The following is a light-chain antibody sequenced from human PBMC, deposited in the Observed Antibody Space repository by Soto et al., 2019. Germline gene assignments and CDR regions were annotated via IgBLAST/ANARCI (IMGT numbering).Light chain of an antibody. J-gene: IGKJ1*01. CDR1: QSISRS. CDR2: DAS. Sequence: DIQMTQSPSSLSASVGDRVTITCRASQSISRSLNWYQRKLGKVPKVLIYDASSLQSGVPSRFSGGGSGSYFTLTISSLPPEDFATYYCPESDTALWGTFAQGTRVEI. CDR3: PESDTALWGT. V-gene: IGKV1-39*01.